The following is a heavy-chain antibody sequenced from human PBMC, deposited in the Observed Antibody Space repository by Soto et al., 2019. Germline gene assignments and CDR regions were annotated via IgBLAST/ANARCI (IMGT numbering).Heavy chain of an antibody. CDR3: AFLEGYSDHRDLHSYPTRRSSDL. V-gene: IGHV3-23*01. CDR2: ISGSGGST. J-gene: IGHJ2*01. CDR1: AVTFRRYA. Sequence: RQSLRLSCAASAVTFRRYAMHLGRHAPGKRLEWVSTISGSGGSTYYADSVKGRFTISRDNSKSTLYLQMNSLRAEDTAVYYCAFLEGYSDHRDLHSYPTRRSSDL. D-gene: IGHD5-18*01.